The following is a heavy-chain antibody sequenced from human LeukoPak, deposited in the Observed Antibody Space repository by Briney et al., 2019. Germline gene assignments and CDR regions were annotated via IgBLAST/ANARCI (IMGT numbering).Heavy chain of an antibody. CDR2: INPNSGGT. J-gene: IGHJ6*03. V-gene: IGHV1-2*02. CDR3: ARVTYYYYYMDV. Sequence: ASVKVSCKASGYTLTGYYTHWVRQAPGQGLGWMGWINPNSGGTNYAQKFQGRVTMTRDTSISTAYMELSRLRSDDTAVYYCARVTYYYYYMDVWGKGTRSPSP. CDR1: GYTLTGYY.